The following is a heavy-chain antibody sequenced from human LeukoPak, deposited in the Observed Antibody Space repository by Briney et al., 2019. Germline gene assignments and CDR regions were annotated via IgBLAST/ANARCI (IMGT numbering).Heavy chain of an antibody. CDR1: GFTFSSHA. Sequence: GWSLRLSCAASGFTFSSHAMAWLRQAPGKALEWVSAICGLGSSTYYGDSVKGRFTISRDNSKNTVYLQMDSLRVEDTAVYYCARDPGVVAFHYFDFWGQGTLITVSS. J-gene: IGHJ4*01. CDR3: ARDPGVVAFHYFDF. V-gene: IGHV3-23*01. CDR2: ICGLGSST. D-gene: IGHD3-3*01.